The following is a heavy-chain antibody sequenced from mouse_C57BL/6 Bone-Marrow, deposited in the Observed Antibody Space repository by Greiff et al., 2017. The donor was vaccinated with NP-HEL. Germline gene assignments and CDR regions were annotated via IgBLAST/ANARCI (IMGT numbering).Heavy chain of an antibody. Sequence: DVKLVESGGGLVQPGGSLKLSCAASGFTFSDYYMYWVRQTPEKRLEWVAYISNGGGSPYYPDTVKGRFTISRDNAKNTLYLQMSRLKSEDTAMYYCARHRPLLWYPPWFAYWGQGTLVTVSA. CDR1: GFTFSDYY. J-gene: IGHJ3*01. CDR3: ARHRPLLWYPPWFAY. V-gene: IGHV5-12*01. CDR2: ISNGGGSP. D-gene: IGHD2-10*01.